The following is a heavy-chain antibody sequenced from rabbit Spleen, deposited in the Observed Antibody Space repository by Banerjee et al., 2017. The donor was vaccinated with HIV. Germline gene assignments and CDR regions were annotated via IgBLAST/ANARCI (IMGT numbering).Heavy chain of an antibody. CDR2: IYAGSSGTT. Sequence: QEQLVESGGGLVQPEGSLALTCKASGFTVSSGYYMCWVRQAPGKGLEWIACIYAGSSGTTYYADWAKGRFTISKTSSTAVTLQVTSLTAADTATYFCARRDTENVAYGLNLWGPGTLVTVS. CDR1: GFTVSSGYY. D-gene: IGHD6-1*01. CDR3: ARRDTENVAYGLNL. J-gene: IGHJ4*01. V-gene: IGHV1S45*01.